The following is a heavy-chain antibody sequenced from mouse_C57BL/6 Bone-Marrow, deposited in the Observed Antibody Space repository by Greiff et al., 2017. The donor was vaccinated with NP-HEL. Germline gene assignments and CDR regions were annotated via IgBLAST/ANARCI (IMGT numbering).Heavy chain of an antibody. CDR2: IFPGSGST. J-gene: IGHJ3*01. V-gene: IGHV1-75*01. D-gene: IGHD2-2*01. Sequence: VQRVESGPELAKPGASVKISCKASGYTFTDYYINWVKQRPGQGLEWIGWIFPGSGSTYYNEKFKGKATLTVDKSSSTAYMLLSSLTSEDSAVYFCARRGIYGYDGDWGQGTLVTVSA. CDR3: ARRGIYGYDGD. CDR1: GYTFTDYY.